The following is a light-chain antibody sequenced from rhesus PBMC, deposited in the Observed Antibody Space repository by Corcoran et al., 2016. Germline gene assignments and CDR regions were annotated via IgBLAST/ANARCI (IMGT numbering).Light chain of an antibody. J-gene: IGKJ1*01. CDR3: QQYNDWWT. V-gene: IGKV3S9*01. Sequence: EIVMTQSPATLSLSPGERATLSCRASQTVSNYVAWYQQKPEQAPRLLISGASSRATGIPDRFSGRGSGTDFILTISRLEPEDVGVYYCQQYNDWWTFGQGTKVDIK. CDR1: QTVSNY. CDR2: GAS.